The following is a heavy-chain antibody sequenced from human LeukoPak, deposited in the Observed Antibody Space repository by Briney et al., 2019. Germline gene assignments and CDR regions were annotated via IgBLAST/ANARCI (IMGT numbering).Heavy chain of an antibody. CDR1: GGSISSGSYY. Sequence: SETLSLTCTVSGGSISSGSYYWSWIRQPAGKGLEWIGYIYYSGSTNYNPSLKSRVTISVDTSKNQFSLKLKSVTAADTAVYYCARGGYYGSGNDFRFDPWGQGTLVTVSS. J-gene: IGHJ5*02. D-gene: IGHD3-10*01. V-gene: IGHV4-61*10. CDR3: ARGGYYGSGNDFRFDP. CDR2: IYYSGST.